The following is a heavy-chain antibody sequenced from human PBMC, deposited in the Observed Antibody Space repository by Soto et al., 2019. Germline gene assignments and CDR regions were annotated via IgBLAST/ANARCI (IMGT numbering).Heavy chain of an antibody. CDR3: ARDLGTALVGFDYGMDV. Sequence: EVQVVESGGGLVQPGGSLKLSCVASGFTFSNYWMSWVRQAPGKGLEWVANIKKDGSDKNYVDSVEGRFSIFRDNAKNSLHLQMYGRRAEDTAVYYCARDLGTALVGFDYGMDVWGQGTTFTVSS. CDR2: IKKDGSDK. V-gene: IGHV3-7*01. D-gene: IGHD5-18*01. CDR1: GFTFSNYW. J-gene: IGHJ6*02.